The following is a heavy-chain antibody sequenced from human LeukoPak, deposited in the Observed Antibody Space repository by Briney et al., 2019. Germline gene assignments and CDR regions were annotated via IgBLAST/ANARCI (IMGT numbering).Heavy chain of an antibody. D-gene: IGHD3-22*01. Sequence: ASVKVSCKASGGTFISYAISWVRQAPGQGLEWMGGIIPIFGTANYAQKFQGRVTITADESTSTAYMELSSLRSEDTAVYYCARGTYYYDSSGYYLSYWGQGTLVAVSS. CDR1: GGTFISYA. CDR2: IIPIFGTA. CDR3: ARGTYYYDSSGYYLSY. J-gene: IGHJ4*02. V-gene: IGHV1-69*13.